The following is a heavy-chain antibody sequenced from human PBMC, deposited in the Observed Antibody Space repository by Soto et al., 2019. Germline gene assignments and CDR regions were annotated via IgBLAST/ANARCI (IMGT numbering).Heavy chain of an antibody. J-gene: IGHJ4*02. CDR2: IRSKANSYAT. Sequence: GGSLRLSCAASGFTFSGSAMHWVRQASGKGLEWVGRIRSKANSYATAYAASVKGRFTISRDDSKNTAYLQMNSLKTEDTAVYYCTTSMITFGGVIAAYYFDYWGQGTLVTVSS. V-gene: IGHV3-73*01. CDR1: GFTFSGSA. D-gene: IGHD3-16*02. CDR3: TTSMITFGGVIAAYYFDY.